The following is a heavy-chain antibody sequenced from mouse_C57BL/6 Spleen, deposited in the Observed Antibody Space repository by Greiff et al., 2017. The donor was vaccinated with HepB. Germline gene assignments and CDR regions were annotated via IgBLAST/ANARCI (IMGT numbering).Heavy chain of an antibody. J-gene: IGHJ4*01. D-gene: IGHD2-3*01. CDR2: INPYNGDT. CDR1: GYSFTGYF. Sequence: EVHLVESGPELVKPGDSVKISCKASGYSFTGYFMNWVMQSHGKSLEWIGRINPYNGDTFYNQKFKGKATLTVDKSSSTAHMELRSLTSEDSAVYYCARSIYDGYFYAMDYWGQGTSVTVSS. CDR3: ARSIYDGYFYAMDY. V-gene: IGHV1-20*01.